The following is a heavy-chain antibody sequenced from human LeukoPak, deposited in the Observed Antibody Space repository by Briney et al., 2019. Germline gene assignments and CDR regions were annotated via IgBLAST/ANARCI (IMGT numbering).Heavy chain of an antibody. J-gene: IGHJ4*02. CDR2: IFASGHL. CDR3: ARRWSPRGEKSSFDQ. V-gene: IGHV4-4*07. Sequence: SDTVSLTCCVSGRSISSDYWTWTRQATGEGLEWIGYIFASGHLNYNPLLRNRITMSVDTSKNQFSLRLHSVTAADTGVYYCARRWSPRGEKSSFDQWGQGTQVTVFS. D-gene: IGHD3-10*01. CDR1: GRSISSDY.